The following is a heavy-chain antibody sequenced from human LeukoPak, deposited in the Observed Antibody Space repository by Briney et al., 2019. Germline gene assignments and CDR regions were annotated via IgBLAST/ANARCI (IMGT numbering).Heavy chain of an antibody. CDR1: GVSMSSYY. Sequence: PSETLSLTCTVSGVSMSSYYWSWIRQPPGKGLEWIGYIYYSGSTNHNPSLKSRATISIDPSKNQISLKVPSVTAADTAVYYCAGSVAGTLSEHFQHWGQGTLVSVSP. J-gene: IGHJ1*01. CDR2: IYYSGST. CDR3: AGSVAGTLSEHFQH. D-gene: IGHD6-19*01. V-gene: IGHV4-59*08.